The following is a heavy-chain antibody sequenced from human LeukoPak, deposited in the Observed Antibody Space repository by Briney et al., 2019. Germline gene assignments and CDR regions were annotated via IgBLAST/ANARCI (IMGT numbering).Heavy chain of an antibody. J-gene: IGHJ4*02. CDR3: ARRPAYYYDSSGYYPRPFDY. Sequence: SETLSLTCTVSGGSISSSSYYWGWIRQPPGKGLEWIGSIYYSGSTYYNPSLKSRVTISVDTSKNQFSLKLSSVTAADTAVYYCARRPAYYYDSSGYYPRPFDYWGQGTLVTVSS. V-gene: IGHV4-39*01. CDR2: IYYSGST. D-gene: IGHD3-22*01. CDR1: GGSISSSSYY.